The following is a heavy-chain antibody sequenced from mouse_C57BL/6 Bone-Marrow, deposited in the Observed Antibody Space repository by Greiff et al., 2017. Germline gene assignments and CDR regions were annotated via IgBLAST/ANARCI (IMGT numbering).Heavy chain of an antibody. CDR1: GYTFTSYW. CDR2: FYPGSGST. J-gene: IGHJ1*03. V-gene: IGHV1-55*01. CDR3: ARPYYSNYWYFDV. Sequence: QVQLQQPGAELVKPGASVKMSCKASGYTFTSYWITWVKQRPGQGLEWIGDFYPGSGSTNYNEKFKSKATLTVDTSSRTAYMQLSSLTSEDSAVYYCARPYYSNYWYFDVWGTGTTVTVSS. D-gene: IGHD2-5*01.